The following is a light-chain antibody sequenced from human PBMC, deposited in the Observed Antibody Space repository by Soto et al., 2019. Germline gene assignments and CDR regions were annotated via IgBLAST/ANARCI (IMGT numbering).Light chain of an antibody. V-gene: IGLV1-44*01. J-gene: IGLJ2*01. Sequence: QLVLTQPPSASGTPGQRVTISCSGTSSNIGSNTINWYQQLPGTAPKLLIYSNNQRPSGVPDRFSGSKSGTSASLAISGLQSEDEADYSCAAWDDSLNGPVFGGGTKLTVL. CDR2: SNN. CDR1: SSNIGSNT. CDR3: AAWDDSLNGPV.